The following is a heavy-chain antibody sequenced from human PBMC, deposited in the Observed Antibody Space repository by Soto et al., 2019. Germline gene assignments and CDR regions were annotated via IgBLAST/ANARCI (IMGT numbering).Heavy chain of an antibody. V-gene: IGHV4-61*01. Sequence: PSETLSLTCTVSGGSVSGGTHYWSWIRQPPGKGLEWIGYIYNSGSTNYNPSLKSRVTISVDTSKNQFSLQMHSVTAADTAFYYCTRGLRRRPHYWGQGTLVNVSS. CDR3: TRGLRRRPHY. CDR1: GGSVSGGTHY. J-gene: IGHJ4*02. CDR2: IYNSGST.